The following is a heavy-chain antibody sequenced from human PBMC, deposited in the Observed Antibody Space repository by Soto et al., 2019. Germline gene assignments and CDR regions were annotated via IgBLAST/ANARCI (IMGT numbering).Heavy chain of an antibody. J-gene: IGHJ4*02. CDR3: ARADTKTSLWRHFHNF. D-gene: IGHD3-3*01. CDR2: MYYSGSA. V-gene: IGHV4-59*08. CDR1: NGSISGHY. Sequence: QVQLQESGPGLVKPAETLSLTCIVSNGSISGHYWSWIRQPPGKGLEWIGYMYYSGSATYNPSLRSRVTISLDTPKNQFSLKLSSVTATDTAIYYCARADTKTSLWRHFHNFWGPGTLVTVSS.